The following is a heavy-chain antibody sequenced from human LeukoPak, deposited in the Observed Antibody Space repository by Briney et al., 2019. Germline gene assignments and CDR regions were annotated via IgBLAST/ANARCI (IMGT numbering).Heavy chain of an antibody. CDR2: VFHTGDT. CDR1: GDSISSSY. Sequence: PSETLSLTCTVSGDSISSSYWSWIRQPPGKGLEWMGYVFHTGDTNSNPSLKSRVTVSLDTSKRQVSLRLTSVTAADKAVYYCARHPFATPFDRWGRGILVTVSS. CDR3: ARHPFATPFDR. J-gene: IGHJ5*02. D-gene: IGHD2-15*01. V-gene: IGHV4-59*08.